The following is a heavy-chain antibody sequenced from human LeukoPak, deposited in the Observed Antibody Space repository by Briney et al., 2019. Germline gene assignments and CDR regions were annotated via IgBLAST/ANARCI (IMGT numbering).Heavy chain of an antibody. V-gene: IGHV3-23*01. CDR3: AKDTIAARPEFDY. CDR1: GFTFSSKA. Sequence: PGGSLRLSCVVSGFTFSSKAMSWVRQAPGKGLEWVSGITNSGDSTYYADSVKGRFTISRDNSKNTLYLQMDSLRAEDTAVYYCAKDTIAARPEFDYWGQGTLVTVSS. CDR2: ITNSGDST. D-gene: IGHD6-6*01. J-gene: IGHJ4*02.